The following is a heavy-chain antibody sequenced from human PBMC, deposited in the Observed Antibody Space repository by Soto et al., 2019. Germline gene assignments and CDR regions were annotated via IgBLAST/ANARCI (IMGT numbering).Heavy chain of an antibody. CDR3: ASEPITILRGLNQLDY. Sequence: QVQLVESGGGVVQPGRSLRLSCAASGFTFSSYGMHWVRQAPGKGLEWVAVIVYDGSKEYYADSVKGRFTISRDNSKNTLYLQMNSLIAEDTAVYYCASEPITILRGLNQLDYWGQGTLVTVSS. CDR2: IVYDGSKE. J-gene: IGHJ4*02. D-gene: IGHD3-10*01. CDR1: GFTFSSYG. V-gene: IGHV3-30*03.